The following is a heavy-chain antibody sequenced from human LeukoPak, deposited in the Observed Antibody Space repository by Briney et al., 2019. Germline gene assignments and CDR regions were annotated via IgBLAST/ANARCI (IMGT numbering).Heavy chain of an antibody. D-gene: IGHD3-9*01. CDR2: ISGSGGST. CDR3: AKIASFDDAFDI. J-gene: IGHJ3*02. Sequence: HPGGSQRLSCAASGFIFSSYAMSWVRQARGKGLEWLSAISGSGGSTYYADSVKGRFTISRDNSKNTLYLQMNSLRAEDTAVYYCAKIASFDDAFDIWGQGTMVTVSS. V-gene: IGHV3-23*01. CDR1: GFIFSSYA.